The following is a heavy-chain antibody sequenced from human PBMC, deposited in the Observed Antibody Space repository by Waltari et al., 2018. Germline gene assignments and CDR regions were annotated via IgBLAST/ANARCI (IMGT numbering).Heavy chain of an antibody. CDR1: GFTFSSYP. V-gene: IGHV3-23*01. Sequence: EVQLLESGGGLVQPGGSLRLSCAASGFTFSSYPMSWVRLAPGKGLEWGSAIRGSGGSTYYADSVKGRFTISRDNSKNTLYLQMNSLRAEDTAVYYCAKIGAYSSSRRYYYGMDVWGQGTTVTVSS. D-gene: IGHD6-6*01. CDR3: AKIGAYSSSRRYYYGMDV. J-gene: IGHJ6*02. CDR2: IRGSGGST.